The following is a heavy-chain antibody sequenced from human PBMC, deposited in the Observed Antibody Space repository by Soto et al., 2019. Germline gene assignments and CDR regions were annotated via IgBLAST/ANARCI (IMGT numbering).Heavy chain of an antibody. CDR1: GYTSTSYY. V-gene: IGHV1-46*03. Sequence: ASVKVSCKASGYTSTSYYMHWVRQAPGQGLEWTGIINPSGGSTSYAQKFQGRVTMTRDTSTSTVYMELSSLRSEDTAVYYCARDIPSLYYDYIWGSFGDAFDIWGQGTMVTVSS. J-gene: IGHJ3*02. D-gene: IGHD3-16*01. CDR3: ARDIPSLYYDYIWGSFGDAFDI. CDR2: INPSGGST.